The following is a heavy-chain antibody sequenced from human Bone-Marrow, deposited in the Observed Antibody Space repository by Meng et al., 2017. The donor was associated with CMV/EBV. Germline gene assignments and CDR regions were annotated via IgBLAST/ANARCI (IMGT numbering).Heavy chain of an antibody. D-gene: IGHD2-2*02. J-gene: IGHJ6*02. CDR1: GYTFTSYV. CDR3: ARGPGPDIVVVPAAIDYYCMDV. Sequence: ASVKVSCKASGYTFTSYVISWVRQAPGQGLEWMGWISAYNGNTNYAQKFQGRVTMTTDTSTRSAYMELRSRSSDDTAVYYCARGPGPDIVVVPAAIDYYCMDVWVQGTTVTVSS. CDR2: ISAYNGNT. V-gene: IGHV1-18*01.